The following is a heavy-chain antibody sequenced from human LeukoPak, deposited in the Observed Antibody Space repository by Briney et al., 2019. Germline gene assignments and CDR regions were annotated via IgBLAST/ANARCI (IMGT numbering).Heavy chain of an antibody. J-gene: IGHJ4*02. CDR3: ARQRAYCSSTSCHHFDY. CDR2: IYYSGST. CDR1: GGSISSGGYY. V-gene: IGHV4-31*03. D-gene: IGHD2-2*01. Sequence: PSQTLSLTCTVSGGSISSGGYYWSWIRQHPGKGLEWIGYIYYSGSTYYNPSLKSRVTISVDTSKNQFSLKLSSVTAADTAVYYCARQRAYCSSTSCHHFDYWGQGTLVTVSS.